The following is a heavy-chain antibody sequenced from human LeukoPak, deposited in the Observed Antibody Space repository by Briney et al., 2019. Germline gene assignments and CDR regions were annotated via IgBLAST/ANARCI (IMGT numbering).Heavy chain of an antibody. CDR3: ARHEYQVFPPANWFDP. J-gene: IGHJ5*02. CDR1: GDSVSSSNFF. V-gene: IGHV4-39*02. CDR2: FHYGGSA. Sequence: SETLSLTCTVSGDSVSSSNFFWGWIRQSPGKGLEWIGSFHYGGSAFYNPSLKSRVTISVDTSNNHFSLELTSVTAVDSAVYYCARHEYQVFPPANWFDPWGQGTLVTVSS. D-gene: IGHD6-6*01.